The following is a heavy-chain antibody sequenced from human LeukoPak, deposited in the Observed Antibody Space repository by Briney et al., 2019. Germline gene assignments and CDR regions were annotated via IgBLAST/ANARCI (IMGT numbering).Heavy chain of an antibody. CDR1: GFTFSSYA. D-gene: IGHD1-26*01. J-gene: IGHJ4*02. Sequence: GGSLRLSCAASGFTFSSYAMHWVRQAPGKGLEYVSAISSNGVSTYYANSVKGRFTISRDNSKNTLYLQMGSLRAEDMAVYYCARGAVGATNDYWGQGTLVTVSS. CDR3: ARGAVGATNDY. V-gene: IGHV3-64*01. CDR2: ISSNGVST.